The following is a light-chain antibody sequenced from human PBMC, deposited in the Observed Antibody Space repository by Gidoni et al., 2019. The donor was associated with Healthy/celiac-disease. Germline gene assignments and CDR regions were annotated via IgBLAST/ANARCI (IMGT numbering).Light chain of an antibody. CDR2: LGS. V-gene: IGKV2-28*01. J-gene: IGKJ1*01. CDR3: MQALQTWWA. Sequence: DIVMTQSPLSLPVTPGEPASISCRSSQSLLHSNGYNYLDWYLQKPGQSPQLLIYLGSNRASGVPDRFSGSGLGTDFTLKISRVEAEDVGVYYCMQALQTWWAFGQXTKVEIK. CDR1: QSLLHSNGYNY.